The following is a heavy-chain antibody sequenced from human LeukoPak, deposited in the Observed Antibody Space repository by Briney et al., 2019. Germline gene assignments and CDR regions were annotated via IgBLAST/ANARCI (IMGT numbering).Heavy chain of an antibody. CDR2: ISSSSSYK. V-gene: IGHV3-21*04. CDR3: ARGGSGSSGFMGDAFDI. D-gene: IGHD3-22*01. CDR1: GFTFSSYS. J-gene: IGHJ3*02. Sequence: GGSLRLSCAASGFTFSSYSMNWVRQAPGKGLEWVSSISSSSSYKYYADSVKGRFAISRDNAKNSLYLQMNSLRAEDTAVYYCARGGSGSSGFMGDAFDIWGQGTMVTVSS.